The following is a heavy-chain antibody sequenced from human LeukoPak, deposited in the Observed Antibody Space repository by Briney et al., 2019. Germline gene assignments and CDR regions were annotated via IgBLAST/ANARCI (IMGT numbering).Heavy chain of an antibody. CDR2: INPNSGGT. V-gene: IGHV1-2*02. J-gene: IGHJ6*03. Sequence: ASVKVSCKASGYTFTGYYMHWVRQAPGQGLEWMGWINPNSGGTDYAQNFQGRVTMTRDTSINTAYMELSRLRSDDTAVYYCARDLMVRGPMDVWGKGTTVTVSS. CDR1: GYTFTGYY. D-gene: IGHD3-10*01. CDR3: ARDLMVRGPMDV.